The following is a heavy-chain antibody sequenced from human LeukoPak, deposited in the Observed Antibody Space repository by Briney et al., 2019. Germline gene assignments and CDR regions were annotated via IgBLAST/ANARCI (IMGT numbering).Heavy chain of an antibody. J-gene: IGHJ6*03. Sequence: GESLKISGKGSGYSFTSYWIGWVRQMPGKGLEWMGIIYPGDSDTRYSPSFQGQVTISADKSISTAYLQWSSLKASDTAMYYCARQYSSIRPGYYYYYMDVWGKGTTVTVSS. CDR3: ARQYSSIRPGYYYYYMDV. CDR2: IYPGDSDT. V-gene: IGHV5-51*01. D-gene: IGHD6-19*01. CDR1: GYSFTSYW.